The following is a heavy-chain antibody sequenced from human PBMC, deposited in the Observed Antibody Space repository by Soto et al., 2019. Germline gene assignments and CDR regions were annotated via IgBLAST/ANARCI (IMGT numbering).Heavy chain of an antibody. CDR3: ARVSSGSYSGYFDY. V-gene: IGHV3-33*01. J-gene: IGHJ4*02. Sequence: QVQLVESGGGVVQPGRSLRLSCAASGFTFSSYGMHWVRQAPGKGLEWVAVIWYDGSNKYYADSVKGRFTISRDNSKNTRYLQMNSLRAEDTAVYYCARVSSGSYSGYFDYWGQGTLVTVSS. D-gene: IGHD1-26*01. CDR2: IWYDGSNK. CDR1: GFTFSSYG.